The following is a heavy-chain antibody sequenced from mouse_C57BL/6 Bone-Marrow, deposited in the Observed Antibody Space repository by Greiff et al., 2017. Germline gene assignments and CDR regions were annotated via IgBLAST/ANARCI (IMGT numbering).Heavy chain of an antibody. V-gene: IGHV3-6*01. CDR3: ARAWITTVVATGGMDY. J-gene: IGHJ4*01. CDR2: ISYDGSN. D-gene: IGHD1-1*01. CDR1: GYSITSGYY. Sequence: EVHLVESGPGLVKPSQSLSLTCSVTGYSITSGYYWNWIRQFPGNKLEWMGYISYDGSNNYNPSLKNRISITRDTSKNQFFLKLNSVTTEDTATYYCARAWITTVVATGGMDYWGQGTSVTVSS.